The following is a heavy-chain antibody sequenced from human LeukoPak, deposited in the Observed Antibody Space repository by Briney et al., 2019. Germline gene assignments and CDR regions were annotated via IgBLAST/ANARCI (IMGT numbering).Heavy chain of an antibody. J-gene: IGHJ4*02. CDR1: GFTVSSNY. Sequence: GGSLRLSCAASGFTVSSNYMSWVRQAPGKGLGWVSVIYSDGSTDYADSVKGRFTISRDNSKNMVYLQMNTLRAEDTAVYYCARASSSWYGDYWGQGTLVTVSS. D-gene: IGHD6-13*01. V-gene: IGHV3-53*01. CDR3: ARASSSWYGDY. CDR2: IYSDGST.